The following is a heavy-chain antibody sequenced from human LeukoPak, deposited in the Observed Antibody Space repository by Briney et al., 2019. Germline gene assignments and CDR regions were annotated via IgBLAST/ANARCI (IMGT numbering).Heavy chain of an antibody. V-gene: IGHV4-4*07. CDR2: MYTSGST. CDR3: ARSFSYYNSSGYYDAFDI. J-gene: IGHJ3*02. Sequence: SETLSLTCTVSGGSISSYYWSWLRQPAGKGLEWIGRMYTSGSTNYNPSLKSRVTMSVDTSKNQFSLQLSSVTAADTAVYYCARSFSYYNSSGYYDAFDIWGQGTMVTVSS. CDR1: GGSISSYY. D-gene: IGHD3-22*01.